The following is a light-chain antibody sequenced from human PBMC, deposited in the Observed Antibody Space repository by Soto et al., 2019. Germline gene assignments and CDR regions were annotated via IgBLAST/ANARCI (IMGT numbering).Light chain of an antibody. CDR2: GAS. V-gene: IGKV3-20*01. CDR3: QQYGGSTVVT. Sequence: EPVLTQSPGTLSLSPGERATLSCRASQSVRSGYLAWYHQRPGQAPRLLISGASNRATGIPDRFSGSGCGTDFFLTISRLETEEFAVNYCQQYGGSTVVTFGGGTKVEIK. J-gene: IGKJ4*01. CDR1: QSVRSGY.